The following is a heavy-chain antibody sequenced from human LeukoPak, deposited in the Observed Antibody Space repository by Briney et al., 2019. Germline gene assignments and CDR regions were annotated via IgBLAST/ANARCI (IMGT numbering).Heavy chain of an antibody. CDR2: IYYSGST. CDR3: ARATYSSGWGTSDY. V-gene: IGHV4-59*01. Sequence: RSSETLSLTCTVSGVSISSYYWSWIRQPPGKGLEWIGYIYYSGSTNYNPSLQSRVTISVDTSKNQFSLKLSSVTAADTAVYYCARATYSSGWGTSDYWGQGTLVTVSS. J-gene: IGHJ4*02. D-gene: IGHD6-19*01. CDR1: GVSISSYY.